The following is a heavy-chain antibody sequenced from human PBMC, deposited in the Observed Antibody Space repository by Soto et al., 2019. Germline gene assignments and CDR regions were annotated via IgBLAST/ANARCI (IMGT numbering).Heavy chain of an antibody. Sequence: ASVKVSCKASGYTITSCYMHWVRQAPGQGLDWMGIINPSSSATRYSQKFQGRVTMTRDVSASTVDMEMSGLRSEDTAVYYCARVYSGSGNCYRVYYYDIDAWG. J-gene: IGHJ6*03. CDR1: GYTITSCY. D-gene: IGHD2-15*01. CDR3: ARVYSGSGNCYRVYYYDIDA. CDR2: INPSSSAT. V-gene: IGHV1-46*01.